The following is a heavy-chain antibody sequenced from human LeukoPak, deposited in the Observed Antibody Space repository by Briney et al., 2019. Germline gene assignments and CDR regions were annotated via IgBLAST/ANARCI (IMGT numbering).Heavy chain of an antibody. J-gene: IGHJ4*02. Sequence: GGSLRLPCAASGFTFSSYAMSWVRQAPGKGLEWVSAISGSGGSTYYADSVKGRFTISRDNSKNTLYLQMNSLRAEDTAVYYCAKGLLWFREFDYWGQGTLVTVSS. CDR2: ISGSGGST. CDR3: AKGLLWFREFDY. CDR1: GFTFSSYA. D-gene: IGHD3-10*01. V-gene: IGHV3-23*01.